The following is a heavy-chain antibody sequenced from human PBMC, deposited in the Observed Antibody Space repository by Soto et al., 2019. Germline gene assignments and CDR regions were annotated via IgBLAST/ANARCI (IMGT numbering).Heavy chain of an antibody. V-gene: IGHV1-18*01. CDR2: VSTYNGHT. CDR3: ARGYGDYIRAVDY. J-gene: IGHJ4*02. CDR1: GYTFSNYG. Sequence: QVQLVQSGAEVKKPGASVKVSCKASGYTFSNYGMSWVRQAPGQGLEWMGWVSTYNGHTNYAQNLQGRVTMTTDTSTSTAYMELSSLRSDDTAVYYCARGYGDYIRAVDYWGQGTLVTVSS. D-gene: IGHD4-17*01.